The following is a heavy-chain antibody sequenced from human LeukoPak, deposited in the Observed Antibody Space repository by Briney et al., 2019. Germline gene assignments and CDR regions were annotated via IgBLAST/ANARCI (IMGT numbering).Heavy chain of an antibody. V-gene: IGHV4-4*09. CDR1: GGSISSYY. Sequence: SETLSLTCTVSGGSISSYYWSWIRQPPGKGLEWIGYIYTSGSTNYNPSLKSRVTISVDTSKNQFSLKLSSVTAADTAVYYCARPYSSGWYGAFDIWGQGTMVSVSS. D-gene: IGHD6-19*01. J-gene: IGHJ3*02. CDR2: IYTSGST. CDR3: ARPYSSGWYGAFDI.